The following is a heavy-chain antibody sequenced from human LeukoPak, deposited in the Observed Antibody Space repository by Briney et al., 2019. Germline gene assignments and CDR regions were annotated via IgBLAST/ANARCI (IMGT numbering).Heavy chain of an antibody. J-gene: IGHJ4*02. CDR1: GGSISSGGYY. CDR3: ARDGWLMTPRRWEPSPYYFDY. V-gene: IGHV4-39*07. CDR2: IYYSGST. Sequence: PSETLSLTCTVSGGSISSGGYYWSWIRQPPGKGLEWIGSIYYSGSTYYNPSLKSRVTISVDTSKNQFSLKLSSVTAADTAVYYCARDGWLMTPRRWEPSPYYFDYWGQGTLVTVSS. D-gene: IGHD4-23*01.